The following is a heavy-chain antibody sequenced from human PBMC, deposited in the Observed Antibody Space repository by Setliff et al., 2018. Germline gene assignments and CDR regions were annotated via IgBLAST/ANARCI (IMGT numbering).Heavy chain of an antibody. Sequence: ASVKVSCKASGYNFTNYGISWVRQAPGQGLEWMGWISASNGNTNSAQKLQGRVTMTTDTSTSTAYMELRSLRSDDTAVYYCARDTHQWDLLYFDSWGQGTLVTVSS. CDR3: ARDTHQWDLLYFDS. CDR2: ISASNGNT. CDR1: GYNFTNYG. V-gene: IGHV1-18*01. D-gene: IGHD1-26*01. J-gene: IGHJ4*02.